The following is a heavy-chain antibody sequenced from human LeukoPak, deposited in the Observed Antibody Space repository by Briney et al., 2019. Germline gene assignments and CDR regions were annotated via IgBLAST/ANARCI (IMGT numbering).Heavy chain of an antibody. CDR2: IYSGGST. CDR3: ARYPLDY. J-gene: IGHJ4*02. Sequence: AVSLRLSCAASRFTVSSNYMSWVRQAPGQGREWVSVIYSGGSTYYADSVKGRFTISRDNSKNTLYLQMNSLRAEDTAVYYCARYPLDYWGQGTLVTVSS. CDR1: RFTVSSNY. V-gene: IGHV3-53*01.